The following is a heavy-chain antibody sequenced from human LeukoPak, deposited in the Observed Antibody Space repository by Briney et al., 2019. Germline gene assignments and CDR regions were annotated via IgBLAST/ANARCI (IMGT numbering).Heavy chain of an antibody. CDR1: GFTFSSYG. Sequence: GGSLRLSCAASGFTFSSYGTHWVRQAPGKGLEWVAFIRSDGSIKYYADSVKGRFTISRDNSKNTLYLEINSLRADDTAIYYCAKTASSSWGFFDYWGQGTLVTVSS. J-gene: IGHJ4*02. CDR3: AKTASSSWGFFDY. CDR2: IRSDGSIK. V-gene: IGHV3-30*02. D-gene: IGHD6-13*01.